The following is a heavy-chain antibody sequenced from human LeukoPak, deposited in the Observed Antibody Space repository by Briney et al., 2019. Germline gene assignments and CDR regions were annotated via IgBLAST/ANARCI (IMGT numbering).Heavy chain of an antibody. D-gene: IGHD6-19*01. V-gene: IGHV3-21*01. CDR3: ARGSASGSMTD. CDR1: GFTFSSYS. Sequence: MSGGSLRLSCATSGFTFSSYSMNWVRQAPGKGLEWVSSISSSSSYIYYADSVKGRFTISRDNAKNSLYLQMNSLRAEDTAVYYCARGSASGSMTDWGQGTLVTVSS. J-gene: IGHJ4*02. CDR2: ISSSSSYI.